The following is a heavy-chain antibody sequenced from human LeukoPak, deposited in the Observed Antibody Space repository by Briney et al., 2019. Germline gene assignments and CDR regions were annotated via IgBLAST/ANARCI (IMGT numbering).Heavy chain of an antibody. V-gene: IGHV5-51*01. J-gene: IGHJ6*04. CDR3: ARSSSPLRSSYCSGGSCYSDYYYYCGMDV. D-gene: IGHD2-15*01. CDR2: IYPGDSDT. Sequence: GASLKISFKGSGYRFTSYWIGWVRQMPGKGLEWMGIIYPGDSDTRYSPSFQGQVTISADKSISTAYLQWSSLKASDTAMYYCARSSSPLRSSYCSGGSCYSDYYYYCGMDVWGKGTTVTVSS. CDR1: GYRFTSYW.